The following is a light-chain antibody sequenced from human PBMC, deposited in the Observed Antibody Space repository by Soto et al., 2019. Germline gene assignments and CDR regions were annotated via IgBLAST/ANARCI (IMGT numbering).Light chain of an antibody. J-gene: IGLJ1*01. CDR2: AND. Sequence: QSVLTQPPSVSAAPGQKVTVSCSGSSSNLGNNYVSWYQHLPGTAPKLLIYANDKRPSGIPDRFSGSKSGTSATLVITGLQTGDESDYYCGTWDNSRRAVHVFGTGTKVTVL. CDR1: SSNLGNNY. V-gene: IGLV1-51*01. CDR3: GTWDNSRRAVHV.